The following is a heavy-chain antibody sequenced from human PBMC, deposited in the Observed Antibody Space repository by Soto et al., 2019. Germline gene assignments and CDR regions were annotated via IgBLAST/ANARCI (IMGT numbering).Heavy chain of an antibody. CDR2: IWYDGSSK. CDR1: GFTFSSYG. Sequence: QVQLVESGGGVVQPGRSLRLSCAASGFTFSSYGMHWVRQAPGKGLEWVALIWYDGSSKYYADSVKGRFTISRDNSKNTLYLQMNSLRAEDTAVYYCARGRSSSSWFRFDYWGQGTLLTASS. CDR3: ARGRSSSSWFRFDY. V-gene: IGHV3-33*01. J-gene: IGHJ4*02. D-gene: IGHD6-13*01.